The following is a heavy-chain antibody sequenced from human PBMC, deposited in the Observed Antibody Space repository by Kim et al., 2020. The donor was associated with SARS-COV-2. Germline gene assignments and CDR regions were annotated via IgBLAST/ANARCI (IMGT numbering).Heavy chain of an antibody. V-gene: IGHV4-34*01. J-gene: IGHJ4*02. CDR1: GGSFSGYY. Sequence: SETLSLTCAVYGGSFSGYYWSWIRQPPGKGLEWIGEINHSGSTNYNPSLKSRVTISVDTSKNQFSLKLSSVTAADTAVYYCARGYPWRESGYDLYLYYFDYWGQGTLVTVSS. CDR3: ARGYPWRESGYDLYLYYFDY. D-gene: IGHD5-12*01. CDR2: INHSGST.